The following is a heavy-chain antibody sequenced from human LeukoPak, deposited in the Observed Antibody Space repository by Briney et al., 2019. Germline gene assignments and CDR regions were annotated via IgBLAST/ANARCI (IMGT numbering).Heavy chain of an antibody. CDR3: AKAETALEYYYDSSGFNY. J-gene: IGHJ4*02. D-gene: IGHD3-22*01. CDR1: GFTFSNYG. CDR2: ISATGGST. V-gene: IGHV3-23*01. Sequence: PGGSLRLSCAASGFTFSNYGMSWVRQAPGKGLEWVSAISATGGSTYYADSVRGRFAISRDNSKNTLYLQMNSLRAEDTAVYYCAKAETALEYYYDSSGFNYWGQGTLVTVSS.